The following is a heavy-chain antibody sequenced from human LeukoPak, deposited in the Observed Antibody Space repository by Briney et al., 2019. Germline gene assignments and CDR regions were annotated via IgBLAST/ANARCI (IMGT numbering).Heavy chain of an antibody. CDR2: INHSGST. CDR3: AREIEMATPNPPPFDY. D-gene: IGHD5-24*01. J-gene: IGHJ4*02. Sequence: PSETLSLXCAVYGGSCSGYYWSWIRRPPGKGLEWIGEINHSGSTNCNPSLKSRVTISVDTSKNQFSLKLSSVTAADTAVYYCAREIEMATPNPPPFDYWGQGTLVTVSS. CDR1: GGSCSGYY. V-gene: IGHV4-34*01.